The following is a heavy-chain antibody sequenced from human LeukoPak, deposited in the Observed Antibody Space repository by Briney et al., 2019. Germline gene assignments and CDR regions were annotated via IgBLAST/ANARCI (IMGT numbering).Heavy chain of an antibody. CDR2: IYYSGST. V-gene: IGHV4-39*01. J-gene: IGHJ4*02. D-gene: IGHD3-9*01. Sequence: SETLPLTCTVSGGSISSSSYHWGWIRQPPGKGLEWIGSIYYSGSTYYNPSLKSRVTISVDTSKNQFSLKLSSVTAADTAVYYCARLGGQLRYFDWSYFDYWGQGTLVTVSS. CDR3: ARLGGQLRYFDWSYFDY. CDR1: GGSISSSSYH.